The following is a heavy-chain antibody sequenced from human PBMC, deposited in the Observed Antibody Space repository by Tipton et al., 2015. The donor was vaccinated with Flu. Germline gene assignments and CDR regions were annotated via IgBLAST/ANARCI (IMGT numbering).Heavy chain of an antibody. CDR3: ARDGAGVVPAVLWYYYGMDV. CDR2: ISSSSSYI. D-gene: IGHD2-2*01. V-gene: IGHV3-21*01. Sequence: SLRLSCAASGFTFSSYSMNWVRQAPGKGLEWVSSISSSSSYIYYADSVKGRFTISRDNAKNSLYLQMNSLRAEDTAVYYCARDGAGVVPAVLWYYYGMDVWGQGTTVTVSS. J-gene: IGHJ6*02. CDR1: GFTFSSYS.